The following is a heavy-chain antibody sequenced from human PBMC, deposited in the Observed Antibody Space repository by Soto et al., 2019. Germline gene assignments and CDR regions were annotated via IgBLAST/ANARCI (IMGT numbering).Heavy chain of an antibody. J-gene: IGHJ4*02. V-gene: IGHV4-4*02. Sequence: PSETLSLTCAVSGGSISSSNWWSLVRQPPGKGLEWIGEIYHSGSTNYNPSLKSRVTISVDKSKNQFSLKLGSVTAADTAVYYCGGVDSSGYQPFDYWGQGTLVTVS. CDR2: IYHSGST. CDR1: GGSISSSNW. CDR3: GGVDSSGYQPFDY. D-gene: IGHD3-22*01.